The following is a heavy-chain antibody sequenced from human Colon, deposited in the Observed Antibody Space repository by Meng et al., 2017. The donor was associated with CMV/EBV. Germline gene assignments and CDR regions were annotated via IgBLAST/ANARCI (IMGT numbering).Heavy chain of an antibody. J-gene: IGHJ5*02. CDR1: GYTFTGYY. V-gene: IGHV1-2*02. CDR2: INPNGGGT. D-gene: IGHD2-2*01. Sequence: ASVKVSCKASGYTFTGYYLHWVRQAPGQGLEWIGWINPNGGGTDYARAFEGRVTMTREMSTTTAYLELHRLTPDDPAVYSCARVGCGTTSCSQGLDPWGQGTLVTVSS. CDR3: ARVGCGTTSCSQGLDP.